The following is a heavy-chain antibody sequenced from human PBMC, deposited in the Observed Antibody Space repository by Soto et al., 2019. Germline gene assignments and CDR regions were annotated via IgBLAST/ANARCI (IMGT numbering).Heavy chain of an antibody. CDR2: IDGSGGTT. Sequence: GGSLRLACAASGFSFSTNDRSWVRQAPGKGLEWVSTIDGSGGTTYYADSVKGRFTISRDNSKNALYLQMNSLRADDKAVYYCAKNSGWFDSWGQGTLVTVSS. D-gene: IGHD3-10*01. CDR1: GFSFSTND. CDR3: AKNSGWFDS. V-gene: IGHV3-23*01. J-gene: IGHJ5*01.